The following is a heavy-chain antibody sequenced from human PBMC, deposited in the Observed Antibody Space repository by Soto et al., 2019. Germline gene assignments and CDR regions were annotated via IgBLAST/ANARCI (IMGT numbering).Heavy chain of an antibody. V-gene: IGHV4-59*01. J-gene: IGHJ3*02. CDR3: ARDWYSGNRGGKAGTKFPAGAFDI. CDR2: IYYSGST. CDR1: GGSISSYY. Sequence: SETLSLTCTVSGGSISSYYWSWIRQPPGKGLEWIGYIYYSGSTNYNPSLKSRVTISVDTSKNQFSLKLSSVTAADTAVYYCARDWYSGNRGGKAGTKFPAGAFDIWGPGTMVTV. D-gene: IGHD1-26*01.